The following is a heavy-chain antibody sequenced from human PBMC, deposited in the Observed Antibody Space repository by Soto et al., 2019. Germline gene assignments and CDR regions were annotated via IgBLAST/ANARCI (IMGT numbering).Heavy chain of an antibody. V-gene: IGHV4-39*01. J-gene: IGHJ4*02. D-gene: IGHD4-17*01. CDR1: GGSISSSSYY. Sequence: QLQLQESGPGLVKPSETLSLTCTVSGGSISSSSYYWGWIRQPPGKGLEWIGSIYYSGSTYYNPSLKSRVTISVETSKNQYSLKLSSVTAADTAVYYCAGRSTVTNDYWGQGTLVTVSS. CDR2: IYYSGST. CDR3: AGRSTVTNDY.